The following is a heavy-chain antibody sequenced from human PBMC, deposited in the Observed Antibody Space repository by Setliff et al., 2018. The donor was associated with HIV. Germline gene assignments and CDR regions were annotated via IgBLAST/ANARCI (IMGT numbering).Heavy chain of an antibody. CDR2: IYYSGSS. D-gene: IGHD2-2*01. CDR1: GASISNSNSY. CDR3: ARVDCSSTSCYRDYYYYMDV. J-gene: IGHJ6*03. V-gene: IGHV4-30-4*08. Sequence: PSETLSLTCTVYGASISNSNSYWGWIRQPPGKRLEWIGYIYYSGSSYFNPSLKSRLTLSVDTSKNQFSLELTSVTAADTAVYYCARVDCSSTSCYRDYYYYMDVWGKGTTVTVSS.